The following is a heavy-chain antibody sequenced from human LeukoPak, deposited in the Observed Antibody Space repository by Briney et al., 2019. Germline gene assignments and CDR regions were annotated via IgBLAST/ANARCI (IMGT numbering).Heavy chain of an antibody. CDR1: GYTFTGYY. D-gene: IGHD3-10*01. Sequence: GASVKVSCKASGYTFTGYYMHWVRQAPGQGLEWMGWINPNSGGTNYAQKFQGRVTMTRDTSISTAYMELSRLRSDDTAVYYCARAAPFYGSGSYAGSWFDPWGQGTLVTVSS. CDR2: INPNSGGT. J-gene: IGHJ5*02. CDR3: ARAAPFYGSGSYAGSWFDP. V-gene: IGHV1-2*02.